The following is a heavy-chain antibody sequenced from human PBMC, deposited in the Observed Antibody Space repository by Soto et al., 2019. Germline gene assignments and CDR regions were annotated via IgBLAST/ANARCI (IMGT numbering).Heavy chain of an antibody. CDR2: IIPILGIA. V-gene: IGHV1-69*08. CDR3: AREKSPGNRYYGSGGYLALDY. D-gene: IGHD3-10*01. Sequence: QVQLVQSGAEVKKPGSSVKVSCKASGGTFSSYTISWVRQAPGQGLEWMGRIIPILGIANYAQKFQGRVTITAEKSTSTAYMELSSLRSEDTAVYYCAREKSPGNRYYGSGGYLALDYWGQGTLVTVSS. J-gene: IGHJ4*02. CDR1: GGTFSSYT.